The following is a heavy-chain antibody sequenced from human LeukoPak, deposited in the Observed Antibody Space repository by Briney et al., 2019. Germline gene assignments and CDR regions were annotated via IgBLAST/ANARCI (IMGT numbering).Heavy chain of an antibody. Sequence: SETLSLTCTVPGGSISNSSYYWGWIRQPPGKGLEWIGSIYYSGSTYYNPSLKSRVTISVDTSKKQFSLKLSSVTAADTAVYNCARHVDYDSSGYAGAFDIWGQGTMVTVSS. CDR1: GGSISNSSYY. CDR3: ARHVDYDSSGYAGAFDI. J-gene: IGHJ3*02. D-gene: IGHD3-22*01. CDR2: IYYSGST. V-gene: IGHV4-39*01.